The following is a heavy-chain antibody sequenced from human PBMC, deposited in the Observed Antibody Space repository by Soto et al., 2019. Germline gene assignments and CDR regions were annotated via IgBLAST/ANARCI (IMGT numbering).Heavy chain of an antibody. CDR2: ISGSGGTA. V-gene: IGHV3-23*01. J-gene: IGHJ4*02. Sequence: GGSLRLSCAASGFTLTPYAMSWVRQAPGKGLEWVSSISGSGGTAYNVDSVKGRLTISRDNSKNTMYPRMTSLRAEATALYYYAKVRHYDFLTAVCRDFDCRGEGTPVTV. CDR1: GFTLTPYA. D-gene: IGHD3-9*01. CDR3: AKVRHYDFLTAVCRDFDC.